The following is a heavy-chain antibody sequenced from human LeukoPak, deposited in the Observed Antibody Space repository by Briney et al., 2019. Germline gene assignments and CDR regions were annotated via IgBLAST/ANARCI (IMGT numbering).Heavy chain of an antibody. J-gene: IGHJ4*02. CDR1: GLSFSGYG. D-gene: IGHD1-1*01. V-gene: IGHV3-33*01. CDR3: ARGRGLNGPLSYVDY. Sequence: PGRSLRLSCAASGLSFSGYGMNWVRQAPGKGLEWVALIWYDGSKTYYGDSVKGRFTISRDNSKNTLYLQMNTLRAEDTAVYYCARGRGLNGPLSYVDYWGQGTLVTVSS. CDR2: IWYDGSKT.